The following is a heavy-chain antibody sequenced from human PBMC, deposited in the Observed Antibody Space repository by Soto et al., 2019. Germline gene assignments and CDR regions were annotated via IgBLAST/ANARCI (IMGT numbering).Heavy chain of an antibody. CDR3: ARDFWQQLGQCVY. CDR1: GFTFSSYS. J-gene: IGHJ4*02. CDR2: ISSSSSYI. D-gene: IGHD6-13*01. Sequence: AGGSLRLSCAASGFTFSSYSMNWVRQAPGKGLEWVSSISSSSSYIYYADSVKGRFTISRDNAKNSLYLQMNSLRAEDTAVYYCARDFWQQLGQCVYWGQGIRVTVSS. V-gene: IGHV3-21*01.